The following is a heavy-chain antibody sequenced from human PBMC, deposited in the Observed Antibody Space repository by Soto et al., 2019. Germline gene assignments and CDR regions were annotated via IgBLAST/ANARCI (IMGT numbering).Heavy chain of an antibody. J-gene: IGHJ4*02. CDR2: ISGDGSNQ. Sequence: SGGSLRLSCAASGFTFSGYALHWVRQAPGKGLEWVAVISGDGSNQYYADSVKGRFTISRDNSKNTLYLQMNSLRAEDTAVYYCAKDTGDYGSGTLDYWGQGTLVTVS. V-gene: IGHV3-30-3*01. D-gene: IGHD3-10*01. CDR1: GFTFSGYA. CDR3: AKDTGDYGSGTLDY.